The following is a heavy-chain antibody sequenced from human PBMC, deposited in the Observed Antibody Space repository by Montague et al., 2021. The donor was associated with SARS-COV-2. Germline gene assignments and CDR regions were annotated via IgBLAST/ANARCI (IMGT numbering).Heavy chain of an antibody. D-gene: IGHD2-15*01. J-gene: IGHJ4*02. Sequence: LRLSCAASGFTFSSYWMSWVRQPPGKGLEWIGYISDSGSTNYNPSLTSRVTMSVDTSKDQFSLKVNSVTAADTAVYYCARHYSATLPAVYWGQGTLVTVSS. CDR1: GFTFSSYW. CDR2: ISDSGST. CDR3: ARHYSATLPAVY. V-gene: IGHV4-59*08.